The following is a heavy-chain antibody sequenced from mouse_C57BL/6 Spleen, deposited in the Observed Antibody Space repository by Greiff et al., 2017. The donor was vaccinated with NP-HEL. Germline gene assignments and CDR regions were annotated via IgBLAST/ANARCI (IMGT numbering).Heavy chain of an antibody. CDR1: GFTFSSYA. CDR3: ARGYGNYGYFDY. D-gene: IGHD2-1*01. J-gene: IGHJ2*01. CDR2: ISDGGSYT. Sequence: DVMLVESGGGLVKPGGSLKLSCAASGFTFSSYAMSWVRQTPEKRLEWVATISDGGSYTYYPDNVKGRFTISRDNAKNNLYLQMSHLKSEDTAMYYCARGYGNYGYFDYWGQGTTLTVSS. V-gene: IGHV5-4*03.